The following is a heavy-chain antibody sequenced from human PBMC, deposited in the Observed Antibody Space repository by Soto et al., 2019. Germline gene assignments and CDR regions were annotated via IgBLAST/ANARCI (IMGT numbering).Heavy chain of an antibody. D-gene: IGHD5-12*01. CDR3: ARGDGYNGPYYFDY. Sequence: SETLSLTCAVYGGSFSGHSWNWIRQSPGKGREWIGDINHSGRVNYSPSLKSRVTISLDTSKNQFSLTLSAVTAADTAMYYCARGDGYNGPYYFDYWGQGTLVTVSS. CDR2: INHSGRV. V-gene: IGHV4-34*01. CDR1: GGSFSGHS. J-gene: IGHJ4*02.